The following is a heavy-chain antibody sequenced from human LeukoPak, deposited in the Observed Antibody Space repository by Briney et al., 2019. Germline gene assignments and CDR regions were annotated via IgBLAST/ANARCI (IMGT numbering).Heavy chain of an antibody. Sequence: GGSLRLSCAASGFTFSSYSMNWVRQAPGKGLEWVSYISSSSSTIYYADSVKGRFTISRDNDKNSLYLQMNSLRAEDTAVYYCASRYCSSTSCYWDAFDIWGQGTMVTVSS. CDR3: ASRYCSSTSCYWDAFDI. J-gene: IGHJ3*02. CDR2: ISSSSSTI. D-gene: IGHD2-2*01. V-gene: IGHV3-48*01. CDR1: GFTFSSYS.